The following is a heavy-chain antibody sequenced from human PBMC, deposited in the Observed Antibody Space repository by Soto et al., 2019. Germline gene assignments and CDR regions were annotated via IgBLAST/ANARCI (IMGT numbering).Heavy chain of an antibody. CDR2: ISAYNGNT. V-gene: IGHV1-18*01. J-gene: IGHJ6*02. CDR3: ARDRYYYYDSSGYREAYYGMDV. CDR1: GYPFTSYG. Sequence: ASVKVSCKASGYPFTSYGISWVRQAPGQGLEWMGWISAYNGNTNYAQKLQGRVTMTTDTSTSTAYMELRSLRSDDKAVYYCARDRYYYYDSSGYREAYYGMDVWGQGTTVTVSS. D-gene: IGHD3-22*01.